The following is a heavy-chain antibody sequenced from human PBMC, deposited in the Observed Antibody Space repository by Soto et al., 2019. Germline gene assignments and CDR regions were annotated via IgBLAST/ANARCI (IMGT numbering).Heavy chain of an antibody. Sequence: GASVKVSCKASGYTFTSYGISWVRQAPGQGLEWMGWISAYNGNTNYAQKLQGRVTMTTDTSTSTAYMKLRILRSDDTAVYYCARDCTNCVCYWWHVFYYYGMDVWRQRTTVTVSS. CDR1: GYTFTSYG. D-gene: IGHD2-8*01. J-gene: IGHJ6*02. CDR2: ISAYNGNT. CDR3: ARDCTNCVCYWWHVFYYYGMDV. V-gene: IGHV1-18*04.